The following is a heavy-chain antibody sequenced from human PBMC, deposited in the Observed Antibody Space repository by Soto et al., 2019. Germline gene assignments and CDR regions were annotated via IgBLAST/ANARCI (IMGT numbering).Heavy chain of an antibody. CDR1: GFSFGSYA. CDR2: ISGSDGKT. CDR3: ARLSYLDY. Sequence: GGSLRLSCAASGFSFGSYALSWVRQAPGKGLEWVSTISGSDGKTFYADSVKGRFSISRDTSQSTLYLQMNSLRADYTAMYYCARLSYLDYWGQGTRVTVSS. J-gene: IGHJ4*02. V-gene: IGHV3-23*01.